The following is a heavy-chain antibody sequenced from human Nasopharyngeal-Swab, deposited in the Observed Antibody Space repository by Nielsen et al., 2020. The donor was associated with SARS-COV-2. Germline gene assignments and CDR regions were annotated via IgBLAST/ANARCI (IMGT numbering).Heavy chain of an antibody. CDR2: IYYSGST. V-gene: IGHV4-59*01. J-gene: IGHJ3*02. CDR3: ARESPAGDAFDI. D-gene: IGHD1-14*01. Sequence: RQAPGKGLEWIGYIYYSGSTNYNPSLKSRVTISVDTSKNQFSLKLSSVTAADTAVYYCARESPAGDAFDIWGQGTMVTRLL.